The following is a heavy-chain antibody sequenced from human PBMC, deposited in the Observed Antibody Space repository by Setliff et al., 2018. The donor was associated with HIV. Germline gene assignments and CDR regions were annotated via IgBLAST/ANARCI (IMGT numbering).Heavy chain of an antibody. V-gene: IGHV3-7*01. J-gene: IGHJ3*02. CDR3: ARYDFRRGHHDAFDI. Sequence: PGGSLRLSCAASRFTFSTYEMNWVRQAPGKGLEWVANINQDGSEKSYVDSVKGRFTISRDNAQKSMHLQMNGLRADDTAVYYCARYDFRRGHHDAFDIWGQGTMVTVSS. D-gene: IGHD3-3*01. CDR2: INQDGSEK. CDR1: RFTFSTYE.